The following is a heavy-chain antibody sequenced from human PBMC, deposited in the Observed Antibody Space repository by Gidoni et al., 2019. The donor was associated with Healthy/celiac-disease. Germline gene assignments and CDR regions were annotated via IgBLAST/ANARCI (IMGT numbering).Heavy chain of an antibody. Sequence: QMQLVESGGGVVQPGRSLRLSCAASGFPFSFYAMHWVRQAPGKGLEWVAVISSDGSNKYYADSVKGRFTSSRDNSKNTLYLQMNSLRAEDTAVYYCARDAIVVITKEVSYFDYWGQGTLVTVSS. D-gene: IGHD3-22*01. CDR3: ARDAIVVITKEVSYFDY. J-gene: IGHJ4*02. CDR2: ISSDGSNK. V-gene: IGHV3-30-3*01. CDR1: GFPFSFYA.